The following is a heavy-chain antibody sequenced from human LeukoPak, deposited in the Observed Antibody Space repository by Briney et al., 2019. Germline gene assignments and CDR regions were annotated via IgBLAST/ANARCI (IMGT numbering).Heavy chain of an antibody. CDR1: GDSVSSNSAA. Sequence: SQTLSLTCAISGDSVSSNSAAWNWIRQSPSRGLEWLGRTYYRSKWYTDYAVSVKSQITINPDTSKNQFSLQLNSVTPEDTAVYYCARDNRYCSSTSCYTEDYYYYYYMDVWGKGTTVTVSS. CDR3: ARDNRYCSSTSCYTEDYYYYYYMDV. D-gene: IGHD2-2*02. J-gene: IGHJ6*03. V-gene: IGHV6-1*01. CDR2: TYYRSKWYT.